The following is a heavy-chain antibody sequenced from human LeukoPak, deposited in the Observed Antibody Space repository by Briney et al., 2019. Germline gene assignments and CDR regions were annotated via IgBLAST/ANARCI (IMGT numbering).Heavy chain of an antibody. J-gene: IGHJ6*02. D-gene: IGHD2-2*01. CDR2: ISYDGSNK. CDR1: GFTFSSYA. V-gene: IGHV3-30*04. Sequence: PGRSLRLSCAASGFTFSSYAMHWVRQAPGKGLEWVAVISYDGSNKYYADSVKGRFTISRDNSKNTLYLQMNSLRAEDTAVYYCARGLVGYCSSTSCPYGMDVWGQGTTVTVSS. CDR3: ARGLVGYCSSTSCPYGMDV.